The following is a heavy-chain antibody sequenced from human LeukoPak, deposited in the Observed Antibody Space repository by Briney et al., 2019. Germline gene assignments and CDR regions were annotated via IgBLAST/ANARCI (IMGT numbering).Heavy chain of an antibody. CDR1: GGSISSSSYY. V-gene: IGHV4-39*07. Sequence: SETLSLTCTVSGGSISSSSYYWGWIRQPPGKGLEWIGSIYYSGSTYYNPSLKSRVTISVDTSKNQFSLKLSSVTAADTAVYYCARVLGPDYDILTGYPHVFDYWGQGTLVIVSS. D-gene: IGHD3-9*01. J-gene: IGHJ4*02. CDR3: ARVLGPDYDILTGYPHVFDY. CDR2: IYYSGST.